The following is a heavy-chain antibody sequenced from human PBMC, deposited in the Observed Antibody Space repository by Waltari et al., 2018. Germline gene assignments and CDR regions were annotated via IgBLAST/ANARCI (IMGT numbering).Heavy chain of an antibody. J-gene: IGHJ3*02. CDR2: INAGNGNT. V-gene: IGHV1-3*01. CDR1: GYTFTSSA. CDR3: ARVEGAAGLDI. D-gene: IGHD3-16*01. Sequence: QVQLVQSGAEVKKPGASVKVSCKASGYTFTSSAMHWVRQAPGQRLEWMGWINAGNGNTKYAQKVQGRVTITRDTSASTGYMELSSLRAEDTAVYYCARVEGAAGLDIWGQGTMVTVSS.